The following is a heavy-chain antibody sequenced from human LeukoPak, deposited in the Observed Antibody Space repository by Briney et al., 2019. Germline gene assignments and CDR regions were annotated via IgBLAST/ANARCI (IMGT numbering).Heavy chain of an antibody. CDR1: GFTFSSYG. D-gene: IGHD3-16*01. CDR2: ISSSGSTI. CDR3: ARGFGTSDAFDI. V-gene: IGHV3-48*04. Sequence: GGTLRLSCAASGFTFSSYGMSWVRQAPGKGLEWVSYISSSGSTIYYADSVKGRFTISRDNAKNSLYLQMNSLRAEDTAVYYCARGFGTSDAFDIWGQGTMVTVSS. J-gene: IGHJ3*02.